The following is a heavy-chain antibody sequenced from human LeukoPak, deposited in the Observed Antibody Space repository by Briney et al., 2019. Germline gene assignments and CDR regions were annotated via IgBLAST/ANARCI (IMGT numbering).Heavy chain of an antibody. D-gene: IGHD3-10*01. Sequence: PSETLSLTCAVYGGSFSGYYWSWIRQPPGKGLEWIGEINHSGSTNYSPSLRSRVTILVDTSKNHFSLKLSSVTAADTAVYYCARGGYYGSGNDFRFDPWGQGTLVTVSS. J-gene: IGHJ5*02. CDR1: GGSFSGYY. V-gene: IGHV4-34*01. CDR2: INHSGST. CDR3: ARGGYYGSGNDFRFDP.